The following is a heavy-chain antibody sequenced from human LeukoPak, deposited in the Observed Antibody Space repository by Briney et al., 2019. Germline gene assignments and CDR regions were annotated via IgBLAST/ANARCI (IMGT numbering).Heavy chain of an antibody. J-gene: IGHJ4*02. Sequence: SGTLSLPCTVSGGSISSYYWSWIRQPPGKGLEWIGYIYYRGSTNYNPSLKSRVTISVDTSKNQFSLRLSSVTAADTAVYYCARDRGCSGGSCYYDYWGQGTLVTVSS. CDR3: ARDRGCSGGSCYYDY. CDR2: IYYRGST. V-gene: IGHV4-59*01. CDR1: GGSISSYY. D-gene: IGHD2-15*01.